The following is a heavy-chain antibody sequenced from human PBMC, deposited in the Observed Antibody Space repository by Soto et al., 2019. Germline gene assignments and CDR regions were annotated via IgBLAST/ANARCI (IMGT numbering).Heavy chain of an antibody. CDR3: AKDLGYTSSWYYALHI. CDR2: ISGSGGTT. V-gene: IGHV3-23*01. CDR1: GFSFSSYA. D-gene: IGHD6-13*01. J-gene: IGHJ3*02. Sequence: EVQLLESGGGLVQPGGSLRLSCVGSGFSFSSYAMNWDRQAPGQGLEWVSGISGSGGTTFYADSVKGRFTISRDNSKNTLYLQMNSLRAEDTAVYYCAKDLGYTSSWYYALHIWGQGTMVTVSS.